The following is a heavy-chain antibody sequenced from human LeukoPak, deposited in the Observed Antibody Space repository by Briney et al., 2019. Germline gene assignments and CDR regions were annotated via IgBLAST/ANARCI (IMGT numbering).Heavy chain of an antibody. CDR3: ARDLGQLELRSYYGMDV. D-gene: IGHD6-6*01. V-gene: IGHV3-23*01. J-gene: IGHJ6*02. CDR2: ISGSGGST. CDR1: GFTFSSYA. Sequence: GGSLRLSCAASGFTFSSYAMSWVRQAPGKGLEWVSAISGSGGSTYYADSVKGRFTISRDNAKNSLYLQMNSLRAEDTAVYYCARDLGQLELRSYYGMDVWGQGTTVTVSS.